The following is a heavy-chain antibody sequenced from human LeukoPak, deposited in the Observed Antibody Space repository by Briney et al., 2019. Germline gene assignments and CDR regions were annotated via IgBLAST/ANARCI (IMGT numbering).Heavy chain of an antibody. Sequence: PSETLSLTCAVYGGSFIGYYWRWIRQPPGKGLEWMGVINHSGSTNYNPALKSRVTISVDTTKNQFPLKLSSVTAADTAVYYCARRSYSGYVGWFDPWGQGTLVTVSS. CDR1: GGSFIGYY. CDR2: INHSGST. CDR3: ARRSYSGYVGWFDP. J-gene: IGHJ5*02. V-gene: IGHV4-34*01. D-gene: IGHD5-12*01.